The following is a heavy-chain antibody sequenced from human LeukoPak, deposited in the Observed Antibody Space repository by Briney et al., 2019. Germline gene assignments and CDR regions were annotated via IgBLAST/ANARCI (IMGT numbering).Heavy chain of an antibody. CDR2: IWYDGSNK. J-gene: IGHJ4*02. CDR3: ARDSTVTTSMDY. CDR1: GFTFSSYG. V-gene: IGHV3-33*08. Sequence: GGSLRLSRAASGFTFSSYGMHWVRQAPGRGLEWVAVIWYDGSNKYYADSVKGRFTISRDNSKNTLYLQMNSLRAEDTAVYYCARDSTVTTSMDYWGQGTLVTVSS. D-gene: IGHD4-4*01.